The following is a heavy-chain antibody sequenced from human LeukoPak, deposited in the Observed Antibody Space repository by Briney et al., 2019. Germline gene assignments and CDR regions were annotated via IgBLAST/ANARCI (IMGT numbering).Heavy chain of an antibody. CDR3: GKDLDYYDSSGLGP. CDR1: GFTFSSYV. J-gene: IGHJ4*02. V-gene: IGHV3-23*01. D-gene: IGHD3-22*01. Sequence: GGSLRLSCVVSGFTFSSYVMSWVRQAPGKGLEWVSAISRSGDNTYYADSVKGRFTISRDNSKNTLYLQMNSLRAEDTAVYYCGKDLDYYDSSGLGPWGQGVLVTISS. CDR2: ISRSGDNT.